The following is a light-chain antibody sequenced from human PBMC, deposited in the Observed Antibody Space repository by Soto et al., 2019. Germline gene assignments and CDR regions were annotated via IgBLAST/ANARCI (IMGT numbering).Light chain of an antibody. CDR2: WAS. V-gene: IGKV4-1*01. J-gene: IGKJ4*01. Sequence: DIVMTQSPDSLAVSLGERATIKCKSSQSLLYSSKNYLAWYQQKPGQPPRLLLYWASAGEPGVPARFSGSGSGTDFTLTISSLQAEDVAVYYCQQYFSTPLTFGGGTKVEIK. CDR1: QSLLYSSKNY. CDR3: QQYFSTPLT.